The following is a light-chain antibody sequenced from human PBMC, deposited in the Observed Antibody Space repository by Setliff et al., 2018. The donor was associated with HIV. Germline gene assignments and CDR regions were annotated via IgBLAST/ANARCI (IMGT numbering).Light chain of an antibody. CDR2: EVS. Sequence: QSALTQPASVSGSPGQSITISCTGTSSDIGRYKLVSWYQQHPGKAPKLIIYEVSKWPSGISERFSGSKSGNTASLTISGLRAEDEADYYCSSYAGETPRLFGGGTKVTVL. CDR1: SSDIGRYKL. J-gene: IGLJ2*01. CDR3: SSYAGETPRL. V-gene: IGLV2-23*02.